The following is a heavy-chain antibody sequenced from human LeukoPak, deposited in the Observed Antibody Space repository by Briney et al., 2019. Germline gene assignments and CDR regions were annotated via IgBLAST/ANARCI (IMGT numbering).Heavy chain of an antibody. CDR2: INPNSGGT. D-gene: IGHD3-10*01. CDR3: ARDLLIRGVTPLGY. J-gene: IGHJ4*02. V-gene: IGHV1-2*02. Sequence: ASVKVSCKASGYTFSGYYMHWVRQAPGQGLEWMGWINPNSGGTKYAQKLQGRVTMTTDTSTSTAYMELRSLRSDDTAVYYCARDLLIRGVTPLGYWGQGTLVTVSS. CDR1: GYTFSGYY.